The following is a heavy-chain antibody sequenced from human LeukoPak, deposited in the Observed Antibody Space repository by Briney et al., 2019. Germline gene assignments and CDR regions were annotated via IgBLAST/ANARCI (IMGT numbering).Heavy chain of an antibody. J-gene: IGHJ5*02. CDR1: GGSISSYY. V-gene: IGHV4-59*01. D-gene: IGHD3-9*01. CDR2: IYYSGST. CDR3: ARGPDILTGYYTWFDP. Sequence: SETLSLTCTVSGGSISSYYWSWIRQPPGKGLEWIRYIYYSGSTNYNPSLKSRVTISVDTSKNQFSLKLSSVTAADTAVYYCARGPDILTGYYTWFDPWGQGTLVTVSS.